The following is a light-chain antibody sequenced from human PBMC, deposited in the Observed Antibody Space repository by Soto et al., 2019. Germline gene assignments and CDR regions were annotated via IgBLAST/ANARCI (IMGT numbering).Light chain of an antibody. V-gene: IGKV3-11*01. J-gene: IGKJ5*01. CDR3: QQRSNWPIT. CDR1: QSVSSY. CDR2: DAS. Sequence: EIVLTQSPATLSLSPGERATLSCRTSQSVSSYLAWYQQKPGQAPRLLIYDASNMDTGIPARFRGSGSGTDFTLTISSLEPEDFAVYYCQQRSNWPITFGQGTRLEIK.